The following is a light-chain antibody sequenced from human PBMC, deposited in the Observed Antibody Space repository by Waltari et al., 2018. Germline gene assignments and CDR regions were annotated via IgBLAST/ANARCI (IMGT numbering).Light chain of an antibody. Sequence: SYEVTQPPSVSVSPGQTANITCSGDKLGDKYACWYQKKPGQSPVMVIYQNRKRPSGAPEGFSGSNSGKTATRTSSGTQAMDEADYYCQGWDISTDVVFGGGTKLTVL. CDR2: QNR. V-gene: IGLV3-1*01. J-gene: IGLJ2*01. CDR1: KLGDKY. CDR3: QGWDISTDVV.